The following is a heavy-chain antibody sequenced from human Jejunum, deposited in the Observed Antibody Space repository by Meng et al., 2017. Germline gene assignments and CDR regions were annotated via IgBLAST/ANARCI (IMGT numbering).Heavy chain of an antibody. CDR1: GFSFSDSV. V-gene: IGHV3-23*01. J-gene: IGHJ4*02. Sequence: GESLKISCAVSGFSFSDSVMSWVRQVPGKGLEWVAVISGSGDITFHGESVKGRFTVSRDNSKNTLYLQMNGLRAEDTATYYCGKDSSHWGQGTRVTVSS. CDR3: GKDSSH. CDR2: ISGSGDIT.